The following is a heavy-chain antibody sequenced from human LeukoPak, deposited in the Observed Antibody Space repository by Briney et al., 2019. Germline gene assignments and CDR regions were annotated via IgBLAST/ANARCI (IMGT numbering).Heavy chain of an antibody. Sequence: PSETLSLTCTLSGGSITSGAYYWGWVRQSPGRGLEWIANVYLTGTAYYNPSLRSRVTVSVDTSKNQCSVKLHSVTAADTGLYYCARLTIDQGGSRGGFRFDPWGQGTLVTVSS. V-gene: IGHV4-39*01. CDR2: VYLTGTA. D-gene: IGHD4/OR15-4a*01. J-gene: IGHJ5*01. CDR3: ARLTIDQGGSRGGFRFDP. CDR1: GGSITSGAYY.